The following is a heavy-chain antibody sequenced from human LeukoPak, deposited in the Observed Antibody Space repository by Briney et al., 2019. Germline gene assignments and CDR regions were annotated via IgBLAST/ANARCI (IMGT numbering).Heavy chain of an antibody. D-gene: IGHD3-9*01. CDR3: ARDEYDFLTGLFDY. Sequence: SETLSLTCSVSGGSVSSYCWSWIRQPDGPGLEWNGRIYTSGNTNYNPSLTSRVTMSVGTSKNQFSLKLSSVTAADTAVYYCARDEYDFLTGLFDYWGQGTLVTVSS. J-gene: IGHJ4*02. CDR2: IYTSGNT. V-gene: IGHV4-4*07. CDR1: GGSVSSYC.